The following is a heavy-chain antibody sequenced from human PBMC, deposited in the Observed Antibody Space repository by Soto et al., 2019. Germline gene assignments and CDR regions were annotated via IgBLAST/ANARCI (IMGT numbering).Heavy chain of an antibody. J-gene: IGHJ4*02. CDR1: GYTFTSYA. CDR2: INAGNGNT. CDR3: ARTPYCSSTSCYVGGLDY. V-gene: IGHV1-3*01. D-gene: IGHD2-2*01. Sequence: QVQLVQSGAEVKKPGASVKVSCKASGYTFTSYAMHWVRQAPGQRLEWMGWINAGNGNTKYSQKFQGRVTITRDTSASTAYMEPSSLRSEDTAVYYCARTPYCSSTSCYVGGLDYWGQGTLVTVSS.